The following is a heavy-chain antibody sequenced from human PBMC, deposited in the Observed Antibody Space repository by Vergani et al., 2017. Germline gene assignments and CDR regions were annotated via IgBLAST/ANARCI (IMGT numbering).Heavy chain of an antibody. J-gene: IGHJ6*03. Sequence: QVQLQQWGAGLLKPSETLSLTCAVYGGSFSGYYWSWIRQPPGKGLEWIGEINHSGSTNYNPSLKSRVTRSVDTSKKQFALKLSSVTAADTAVYYCARSAYDFWSGYPYYYYMDVWGKGTTVTVSS. CDR1: GGSFSGYY. V-gene: IGHV4-34*01. CDR2: INHSGST. D-gene: IGHD3-3*01. CDR3: ARSAYDFWSGYPYYYYMDV.